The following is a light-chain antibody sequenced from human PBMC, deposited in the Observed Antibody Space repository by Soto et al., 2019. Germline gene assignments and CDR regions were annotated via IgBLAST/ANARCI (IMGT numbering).Light chain of an antibody. CDR2: HAS. Sequence: IEMTQFAGSQALSARERPPLIHRARESVISYLAWYQRKPGQAPRLLIYHASYTATGVPVRFSGTGAATDFTLTITTLEPEDFAGYYSQQRGNSPWTFAQGTHVDIK. J-gene: IGKJ1*01. V-gene: IGKV3-11*01. CDR1: ESVISY. CDR3: QQRGNSPWT.